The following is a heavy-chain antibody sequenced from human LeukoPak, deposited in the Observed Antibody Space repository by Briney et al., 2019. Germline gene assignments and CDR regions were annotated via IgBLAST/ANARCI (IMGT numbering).Heavy chain of an antibody. Sequence: SQTLSLTCTVSGGPISSSSYYWSWIRQPAGKGLEWIGRIYTSGSTNYNPSLKSRVTISVDTSKNQFSLKLSSVTAADTAVYYCAREWIVVPNWFDPWGQGTLVTVSS. CDR2: IYTSGST. V-gene: IGHV4-61*02. D-gene: IGHD3-10*01. J-gene: IGHJ5*02. CDR3: AREWIVVPNWFDP. CDR1: GGPISSSSYY.